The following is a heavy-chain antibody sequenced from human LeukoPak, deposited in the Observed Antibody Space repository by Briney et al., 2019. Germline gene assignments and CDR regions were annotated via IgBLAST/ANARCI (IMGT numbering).Heavy chain of an antibody. CDR1: GDSISNYY. CDR3: ARSPLIPSGWLGFDY. J-gene: IGHJ4*02. CDR2: IYSGGST. Sequence: PSETLSLTCTVSGDSISNYYWSWIRQSPGTGLEWIGYIYSGGSTNYNPSLESRVTISIDTSKNQFSLKLRSVSAADTAVYYCARSPLIPSGWLGFDYWGQGILVTVSS. D-gene: IGHD6-19*01. V-gene: IGHV4-59*01.